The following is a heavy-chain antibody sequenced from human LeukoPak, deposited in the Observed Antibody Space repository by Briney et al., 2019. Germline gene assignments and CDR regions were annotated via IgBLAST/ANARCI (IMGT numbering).Heavy chain of an antibody. CDR1: GFTVSSNY. V-gene: IGHV3-23*01. CDR3: ARAYYDSSGYYYEGAFDI. J-gene: IGHJ3*02. Sequence: PGGSLRLSCAASGFTVSSNYMSCVRQAPGKGLEWVSGISGSGGSTYYADSVKGRFTISRDNSKNTLYLQMNSLRAEDTAVYYCARAYYDSSGYYYEGAFDIWGQGTMVTVSS. CDR2: ISGSGGST. D-gene: IGHD3-22*01.